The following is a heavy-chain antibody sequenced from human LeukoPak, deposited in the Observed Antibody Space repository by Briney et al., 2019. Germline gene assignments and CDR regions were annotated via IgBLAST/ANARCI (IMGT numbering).Heavy chain of an antibody. V-gene: IGHV3-23*01. J-gene: IGHJ4*02. Sequence: PGGSLRLSCAASGFTFSSYAMSWVRQAPGKGLEWVSAISGSGGSTYYADSVKGRFTISRDNSKNTLYLQMNSLRVEDTAVYYCAKGRDWYDGNFDYWGQGTLVTVSS. CDR3: AKGRDWYDGNFDY. D-gene: IGHD6-19*01. CDR1: GFTFSSYA. CDR2: ISGSGGST.